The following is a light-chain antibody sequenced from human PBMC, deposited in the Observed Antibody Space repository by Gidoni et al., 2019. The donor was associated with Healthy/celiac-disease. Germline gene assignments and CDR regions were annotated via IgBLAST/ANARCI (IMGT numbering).Light chain of an antibody. J-gene: IGKJ4*01. CDR3: QQYGSSPPLT. CDR1: QSVSSSY. Sequence: EIVLTQSPGTLSLSPGERATRSCRASQSVSSSYLAWYQQKPGQAPRLLLYGASSSATGIPDRFSRSGSGTDFTLTLSRLEPEDFAVYYCQQYGSSPPLTFGGGTKVEIK. V-gene: IGKV3-20*01. CDR2: GAS.